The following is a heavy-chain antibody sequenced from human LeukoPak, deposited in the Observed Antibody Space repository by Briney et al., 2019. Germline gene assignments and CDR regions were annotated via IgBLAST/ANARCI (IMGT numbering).Heavy chain of an antibody. V-gene: IGHV1-8*01. J-gene: IGHJ4*02. CDR2: MNPNTGDT. CDR1: GYTFNVYD. Sequence: ASVTVSFKASGYTFNVYDINWVRQATGQGREWMGWMNPNTGDTGYAQKFQGRVTMTRNTSIDTAYMELSGLKSEDTAVYYCTRGSLSGSSRDYWGQGTLVTVSS. D-gene: IGHD1-26*01. CDR3: TRGSLSGSSRDY.